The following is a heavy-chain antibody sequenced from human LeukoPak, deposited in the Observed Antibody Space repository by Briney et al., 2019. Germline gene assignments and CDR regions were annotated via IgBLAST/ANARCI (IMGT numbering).Heavy chain of an antibody. Sequence: GGSLRLSCAASGFTVSSNYMSWVRQAPGKGLEWVSVIYSSGSTYYADSVKGRFTISRDNSKNTPYLQMNSLRAEDTAVYYCARDLVTYRGDAFDIWGQGTMVTVSS. J-gene: IGHJ3*02. CDR1: GFTVSSNY. D-gene: IGHD2-21*02. V-gene: IGHV3-66*01. CDR3: ARDLVTYRGDAFDI. CDR2: IYSSGST.